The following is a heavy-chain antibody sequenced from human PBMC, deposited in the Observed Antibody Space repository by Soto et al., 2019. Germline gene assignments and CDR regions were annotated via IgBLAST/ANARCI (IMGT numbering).Heavy chain of an antibody. CDR2: IWYDGSNK. Sequence: QVQLVESGGGVVQPGRSLRLSCAASGFTFSSYGMHWVRQAPGKGLEWVAVIWYDGSNKYYADSVKGRFTISRDNSKNTLYLQMNSRRAEDTAVYYCAREGGGSSWYNYWGQGTLVTVSS. V-gene: IGHV3-33*01. CDR3: AREGGGSSWYNY. D-gene: IGHD6-13*01. CDR1: GFTFSSYG. J-gene: IGHJ4*02.